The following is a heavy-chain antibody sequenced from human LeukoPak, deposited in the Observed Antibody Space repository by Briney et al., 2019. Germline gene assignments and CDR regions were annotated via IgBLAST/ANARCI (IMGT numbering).Heavy chain of an antibody. CDR1: NSSVNSNSLY. CDR3: ARKRGYSYGFVDY. D-gene: IGHD5-18*01. Sequence: TYSRDRRVPNSSVNSNSLYLGWIRQLKGKGLEWIGSIYYSGSTYYKPSLKSRVTISVDTSKNQFSLKLSSVTAADTAVYYCARKRGYSYGFVDYWGQGFLF. CDR2: IYYSGST. J-gene: IGHJ4*02. V-gene: IGHV4-39*01.